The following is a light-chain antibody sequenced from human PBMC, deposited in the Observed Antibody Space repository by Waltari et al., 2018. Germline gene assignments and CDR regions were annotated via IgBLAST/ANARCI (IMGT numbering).Light chain of an antibody. V-gene: IGKV3-15*01. CDR3: QQYHDWPRT. CDR2: DAS. J-gene: IGKJ1*01. CDR1: QSVGRH. Sequence: EIVLTKSPATLSVSPGDRATLFCRASQSVGRHLAWYRQRHGQAPRPLIYDASTRATGLPATFSGSGSGTEFSLTISSLQSEDFAVYYCQQYHDWPRTFGQGTKVEV.